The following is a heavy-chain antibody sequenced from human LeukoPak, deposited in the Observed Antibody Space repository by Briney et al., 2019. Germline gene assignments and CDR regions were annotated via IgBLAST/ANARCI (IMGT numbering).Heavy chain of an antibody. Sequence: SETLSLTCAVYGGSFSGCYWTWIRQPPGKGLEWIGEINHSGSTNYNSSLKSRVTISVDTSKSQFSLKLSSVTAADTAIYFCARRGLRFLESVKYSWFDPWGQGTLVTVSS. CDR2: INHSGST. J-gene: IGHJ5*02. CDR3: ARRGLRFLESVKYSWFDP. CDR1: GGSFSGCY. V-gene: IGHV4-34*01. D-gene: IGHD3-3*01.